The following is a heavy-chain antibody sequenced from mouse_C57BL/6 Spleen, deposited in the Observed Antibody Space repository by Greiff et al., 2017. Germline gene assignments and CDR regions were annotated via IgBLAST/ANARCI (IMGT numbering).Heavy chain of an antibody. D-gene: IGHD1-1*01. Sequence: QVQLQQSGAELARPGASVTLSCKASGYTFTSYGISWVKQRTGQGLEWIGEIYPRSGNTYYNEKFKGKATLTADKSSSTAYMVLRRLTSEDSAVYFCARLTTDYYAMDYWGQGTSVTVSS. CDR1: GYTFTSYG. V-gene: IGHV1-81*01. CDR2: IYPRSGNT. CDR3: ARLTTDYYAMDY. J-gene: IGHJ4*01.